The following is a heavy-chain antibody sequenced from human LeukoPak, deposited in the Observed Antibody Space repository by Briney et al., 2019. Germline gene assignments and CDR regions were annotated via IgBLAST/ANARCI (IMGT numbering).Heavy chain of an antibody. Sequence: TGRSLRLSCAASGFTFRRYGMHWVRQAPGKGLEWVAVIWSDGSNKFYADSVRGRFTISRDDVRKTVYLQMDSLTAEDTAVYYCARDAHRGLHYSNSLQYWGQGTLVTVSS. CDR2: IWSDGSNK. D-gene: IGHD4-11*01. CDR3: ARDAHRGLHYSNSLQY. CDR1: GFTFRRYG. V-gene: IGHV3-33*01. J-gene: IGHJ4*02.